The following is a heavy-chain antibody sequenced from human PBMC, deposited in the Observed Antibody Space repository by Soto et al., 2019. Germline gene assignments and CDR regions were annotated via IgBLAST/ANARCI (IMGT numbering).Heavy chain of an antibody. Sequence: QVQLVQSGAEVKQPGASVKVSCKASGYTLTNYAMHWVRQAPGQRLQWMGWIDGGNGNTEYSQSLQARVTITSDTSASTAYMELYSLRSEDSAVYYCARAPLFLGGTEYYFDHWGQGTLVTVSS. CDR1: GYTLTNYA. CDR3: ARAPLFLGGTEYYFDH. J-gene: IGHJ4*02. CDR2: IDGGNGNT. V-gene: IGHV1-3*01. D-gene: IGHD2-21*02.